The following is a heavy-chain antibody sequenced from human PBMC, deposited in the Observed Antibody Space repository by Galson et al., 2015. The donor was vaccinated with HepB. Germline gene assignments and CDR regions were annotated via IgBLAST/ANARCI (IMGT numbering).Heavy chain of an antibody. D-gene: IGHD2-2*01. CDR3: VKFRGQVHQNYHMDV. CDR1: GFPFSSYA. V-gene: IGHV3-23*01. CDR2: IGGSFNT. Sequence: SLRLSCAASGFPFSSYAMTWVRQAPGKGLERVATIGGSFNTYYADSVKGRFSISRDNSKNTMSLQMDSLRAEDTAIYFCVKFRGQVHQNYHMDVWGKGTTVTVSS. J-gene: IGHJ6*03.